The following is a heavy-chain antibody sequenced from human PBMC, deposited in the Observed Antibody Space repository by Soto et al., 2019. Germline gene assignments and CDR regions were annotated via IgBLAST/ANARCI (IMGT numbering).Heavy chain of an antibody. CDR3: VKDESINWYSGHFRH. V-gene: IGHV3-9*01. J-gene: IGHJ1*01. CDR2: INWNSGSI. CDR1: GFTFDDYA. D-gene: IGHD6-13*01. Sequence: PGGALRLSYSASGFTFDDYAMHWVRQVPGKGLEWVSGINWNSGSIGYADSVKGRFAISRDNAKNSLHLQMNSLRAEDTAFYYCVKDESINWYSGHFRHWGQGTLVPVSS.